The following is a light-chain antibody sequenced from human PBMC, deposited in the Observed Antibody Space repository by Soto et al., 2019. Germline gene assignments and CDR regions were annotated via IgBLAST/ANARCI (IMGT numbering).Light chain of an antibody. V-gene: IGLV1-47*01. J-gene: IGLJ3*02. CDR3: AAWDDSLSGRV. CDR1: SSNIGVNY. Sequence: QSVLTQPPSASGTPGQRVTISCSGSSSNIGVNYVYWYQQLPGTAPKLLIYRNNQRPSGVPARFSGSKSGTSASLAISGLRSEVEADYYCAAWDDSLSGRVFGGGTKLTVL. CDR2: RNN.